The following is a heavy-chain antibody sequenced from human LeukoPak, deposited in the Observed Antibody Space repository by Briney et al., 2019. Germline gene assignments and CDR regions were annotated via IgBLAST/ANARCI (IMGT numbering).Heavy chain of an antibody. J-gene: IGHJ4*02. D-gene: IGHD1-26*01. CDR1: GFTFSSYA. V-gene: IGHV3-30*04. CDR2: ISYDGSNK. Sequence: GGSLRLSCAASGFTFSSYAMHWVRQAPGKGLEWVAVISYDGSNKYYADSVKGRFTISRDNSKNTLYLQMNSLRAEDTAVYYCARDLSGSLDYWGQGTLVTVSS. CDR3: ARDLSGSLDY.